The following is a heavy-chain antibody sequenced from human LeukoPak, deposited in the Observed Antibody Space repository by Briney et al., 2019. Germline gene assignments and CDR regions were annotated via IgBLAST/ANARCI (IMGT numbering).Heavy chain of an antibody. CDR2: ITPIFGTA. J-gene: IGHJ3*02. CDR1: GGTFSSYA. CDR3: ARDFLYVVAATGAFDI. Sequence: SVKVSCKASGGTFSSYAISWVRQAPGQGLEWMGGITPIFGTANYAQKFQGRVTITADESTSTAYMELSSLRSEDTAVYYCARDFLYVVAATGAFDIWGQGTMVTVSS. V-gene: IGHV1-69*01. D-gene: IGHD2-15*01.